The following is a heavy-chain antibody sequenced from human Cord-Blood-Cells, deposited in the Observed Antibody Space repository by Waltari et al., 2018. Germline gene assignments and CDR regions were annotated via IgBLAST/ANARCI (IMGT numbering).Heavy chain of an antibody. D-gene: IGHD2-2*01. CDR3: ARDKGYCSSTSCWYFDL. Sequence: QVQLVQSGAEVKKPGSSVKVSCKASGGTFSSYAISWVRQAPGQGLEWMGVIIPIFGTANYAQKFQGRVTITADESTSTAYMELSSLRSEDTAVYYCARDKGYCSSTSCWYFDLWGRGTLVTVSS. CDR2: IIPIFGTA. J-gene: IGHJ2*01. V-gene: IGHV1-69*01. CDR1: GGTFSSYA.